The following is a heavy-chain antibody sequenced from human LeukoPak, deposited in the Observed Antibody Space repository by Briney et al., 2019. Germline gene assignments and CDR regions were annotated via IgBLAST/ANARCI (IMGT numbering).Heavy chain of an antibody. D-gene: IGHD3-10*01. Sequence: SETLFLTCTVSGGSISSGGYYWSWIRQPPGKGLEWIGYIYHSGSTYYNPSLKSRVTISVDTSKNQFSLKLSSVTAADTAVYYCASLDSGYQFDYWGQGTLVTVSS. J-gene: IGHJ4*02. CDR2: IYHSGST. V-gene: IGHV4-30-2*01. CDR1: GGSISSGGYY. CDR3: ASLDSGYQFDY.